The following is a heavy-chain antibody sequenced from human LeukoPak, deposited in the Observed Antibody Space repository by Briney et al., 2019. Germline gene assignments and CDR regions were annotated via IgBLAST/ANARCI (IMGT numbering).Heavy chain of an antibody. D-gene: IGHD3-3*01. CDR2: ISYDGSNK. V-gene: IGHV3-30*18. Sequence: GGSLRLSCAASGFTFSSYGMHWVRQAPGKGLEWVAVISYDGSNKYYADSVKGRFTISRDNSKNTLYLQMNSLRAEDTAVYYCAKDRSGSRPAGMDVWGQGTTVTVSS. CDR1: GFTFSSYG. CDR3: AKDRSGSRPAGMDV. J-gene: IGHJ6*02.